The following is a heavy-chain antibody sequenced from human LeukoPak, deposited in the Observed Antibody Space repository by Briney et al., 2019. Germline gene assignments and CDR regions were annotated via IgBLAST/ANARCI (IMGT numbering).Heavy chain of an antibody. V-gene: IGHV4-59*01. CDR1: GGSISSYY. D-gene: IGHD3-16*02. Sequence: SETLSLTCTVSGGSISSYYWSRIRQPPGKGLEWIGYIYYSGSTNYNPSLKSRVTISVDTSKNQFSLKLSSVTAADTAVYYCAREYVWGSYRYDYWGQGTLVTVSS. CDR3: AREYVWGSYRYDY. J-gene: IGHJ4*02. CDR2: IYYSGST.